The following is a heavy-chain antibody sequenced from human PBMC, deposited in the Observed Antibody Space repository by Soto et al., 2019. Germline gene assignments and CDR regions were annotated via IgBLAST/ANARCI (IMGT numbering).Heavy chain of an antibody. V-gene: IGHV4-61*08. CDR3: ARELFGRSVWFDP. CDR2: IYYSGST. D-gene: IGHD3-10*01. Sequence: SETLSLTCTVSGGSISSVGYYWSWIRQHPGKGLEWIGYIYYSGSTNYNPSLKSRVTISVDTSKNQFSLKLSSVTAADTAVYYCARELFGRSVWFDPWGQGTLVTVSS. CDR1: GGSISSVGYY. J-gene: IGHJ5*02.